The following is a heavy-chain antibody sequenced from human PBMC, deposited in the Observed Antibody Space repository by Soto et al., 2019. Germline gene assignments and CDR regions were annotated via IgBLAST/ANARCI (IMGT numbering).Heavy chain of an antibody. J-gene: IGHJ1*01. CDR1: GGTFSSYA. CDR2: IIPIFGTA. CDR3: ARAYHLRNPEYFQH. Sequence: ASVKVSCKASGGTFSSYAISWVRQAPGQGLEWMGGIIPIFGTANYAQKFQGRVTITADESTSTAYMELSSLRSEDTAVYYCARAYHLRNPEYFQHWGQGTLVTVSS. D-gene: IGHD2-2*01. V-gene: IGHV1-69*13.